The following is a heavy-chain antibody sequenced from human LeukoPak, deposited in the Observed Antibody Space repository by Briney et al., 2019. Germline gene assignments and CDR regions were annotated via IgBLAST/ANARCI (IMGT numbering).Heavy chain of an antibody. CDR1: GGTFSSYA. J-gene: IGHJ5*02. CDR3: ARSTLRVRGYSGYDQFDP. Sequence: ASVKVSCKASGGTFSSYAISWVRQAPGQGLEWMGGIIPIFGTANYAQKFQGRVTITTDESTSTAYMELSSLRSEDTAVYYCARSTLRVRGYSGYDQFDPWGQGTLVTVYS. D-gene: IGHD5-12*01. CDR2: IIPIFGTA. V-gene: IGHV1-69*05.